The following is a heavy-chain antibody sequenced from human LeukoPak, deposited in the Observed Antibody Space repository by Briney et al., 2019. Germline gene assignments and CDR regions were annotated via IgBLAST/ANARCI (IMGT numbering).Heavy chain of an antibody. D-gene: IGHD1-26*01. V-gene: IGHV3-66*01. CDR1: GFTFSSNY. J-gene: IGHJ6*03. Sequence: GGSLRLSCAASGFTFSSNYMSWVRQAPGKGLEWVSVIYSGGSTYYADSVKGRFTISRDNAKNSLYLQMNSLRAEDTAVYYCARDPYSGSYGNYYYYFMDVWGKGTTVTISS. CDR2: IYSGGST. CDR3: ARDPYSGSYGNYYYYFMDV.